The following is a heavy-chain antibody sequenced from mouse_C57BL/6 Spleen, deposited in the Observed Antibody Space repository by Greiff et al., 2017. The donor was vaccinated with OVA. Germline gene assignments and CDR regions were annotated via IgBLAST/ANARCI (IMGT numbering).Heavy chain of an antibody. Sequence: QVQLQQPGAELVKPGASVKLSCKASGYTFTSYWMQWVKQRPGQGLEWIGEIDPSDSYTNYNQKFKGKATLTVDTSSSTAYMQLSSLTSEDSAVYYCASRFSDGYGYWGQGTTLTVSS. CDR1: GYTFTSYW. CDR2: IDPSDSYT. CDR3: ASRFSDGYGY. D-gene: IGHD2-3*01. V-gene: IGHV1-50*01. J-gene: IGHJ2*01.